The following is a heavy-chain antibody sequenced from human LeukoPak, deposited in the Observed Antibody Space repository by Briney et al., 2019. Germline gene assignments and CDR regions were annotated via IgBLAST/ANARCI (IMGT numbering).Heavy chain of an antibody. Sequence: GGSLRLSCAASGFIFSSYWMSWVRQAPGKGLEWVANIKQDRSEKYYVDSVKGRFTISRDNAKNSLYLQMNSLRAEDTAVYYCAKDTASSWWYFDLWGRGTLVTVSS. J-gene: IGHJ2*01. CDR2: IKQDRSEK. D-gene: IGHD5-18*01. CDR1: GFIFSSYW. V-gene: IGHV3-7*03. CDR3: AKDTASSWWYFDL.